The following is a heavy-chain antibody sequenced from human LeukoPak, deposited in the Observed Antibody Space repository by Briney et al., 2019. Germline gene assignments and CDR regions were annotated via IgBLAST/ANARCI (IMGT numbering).Heavy chain of an antibody. CDR3: ARNLGQTWGTVTTDLWYFDH. D-gene: IGHD4-11*01. V-gene: IGHV4-39*01. CDR1: GASIIATNYY. J-gene: IGHJ4*02. Sequence: SETLSLTCTVSGASIIATNYYWGWIRQPPGKGLEWIGSISYSGNAYYNPSLRSRLSISMDASKNQFSLKVRSVTAADTAVYYCARNLGQTWGTVTTDLWYFDHWGQGTLVPVSS. CDR2: ISYSGNA.